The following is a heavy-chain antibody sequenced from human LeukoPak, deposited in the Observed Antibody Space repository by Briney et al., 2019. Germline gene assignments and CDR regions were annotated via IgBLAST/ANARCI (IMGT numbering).Heavy chain of an antibody. V-gene: IGHV1-69*13. CDR2: IIPIFGTA. CDR1: GGTFSSYT. D-gene: IGHD3-3*01. CDR3: ASAPVWSGKGFYFDY. Sequence: SVKVSCKASGGTFSSYTISWVRQAPGQGLEWMGGIIPIFGTANYAQKFQGRVTITADESTSTAYMELSSLRSEDTAVYYCASAPVWSGKGFYFDYWGQGTLVTVSS. J-gene: IGHJ4*02.